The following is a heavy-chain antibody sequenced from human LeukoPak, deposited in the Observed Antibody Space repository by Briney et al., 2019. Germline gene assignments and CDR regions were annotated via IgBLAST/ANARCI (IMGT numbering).Heavy chain of an antibody. CDR2: IYPGDSDT. CDR1: GYSFTSYW. D-gene: IGHD2-2*01. Sequence: GESLKISCKGSGYSFTSYWIGWVRQMPGKGLEWMGIIYPGDSDTRYSPSFQGQVTISADKSISTAYLQWSSLKASDTAMYYCARPCSSTSCYEAFDIWGQGTMVTVSS. CDR3: ARPCSSTSCYEAFDI. V-gene: IGHV5-51*01. J-gene: IGHJ3*02.